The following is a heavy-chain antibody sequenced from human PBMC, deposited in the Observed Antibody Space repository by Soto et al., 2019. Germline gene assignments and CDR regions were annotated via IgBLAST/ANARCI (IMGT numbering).Heavy chain of an antibody. J-gene: IGHJ6*02. CDR1: GFTFSSYS. CDR3: AREQLAGKYYYGMDV. Sequence: EVQLVESGGGLVKPGGSLRLSCAASGFTFSSYSMNWVRQAPGKGLEWVSSISSSSSYIYYADSVKGRFTISRDNAKNSLYLQMNSLRAEDTAVYYCAREQLAGKYYYGMDVWGQGTTVTVSS. D-gene: IGHD6-19*01. CDR2: ISSSSSYI. V-gene: IGHV3-21*01.